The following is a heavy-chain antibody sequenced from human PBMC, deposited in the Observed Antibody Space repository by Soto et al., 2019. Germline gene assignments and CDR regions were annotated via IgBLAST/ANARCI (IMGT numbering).Heavy chain of an antibody. V-gene: IGHV5-51*01. CDR2: IYPGDSDT. J-gene: IGHJ6*02. D-gene: IGHD3-3*01. CDR3: ARGRITSPMRYYYYGMDV. CDR1: GYSFTSYW. Sequence: PGESLKISCKGSGYSFTSYWIGWVRQMRGKGLEWMGIIYPGDSDTRYIPSFQGQVTISADKSISTAYLQWSSLKASDTAMYYCARGRITSPMRYYYYGMDVWGQGTTVTVSS.